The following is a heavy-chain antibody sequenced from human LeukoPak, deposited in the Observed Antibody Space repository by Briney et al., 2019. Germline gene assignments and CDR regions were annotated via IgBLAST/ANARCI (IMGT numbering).Heavy chain of an antibody. V-gene: IGHV3-23*01. Sequence: GGSLRPSCAASGFTFSSYAMSWVRQAPGKGLEWVSAISGSGGSTYYADSVKGRFTISRDNSKNTLYLQMNSLRAEDTAVYYCAKDTYPDCSGGSCYSDYWGQGTLVTVSS. CDR3: AKDTYPDCSGGSCYSDY. J-gene: IGHJ4*02. CDR1: GFTFSSYA. CDR2: ISGSGGST. D-gene: IGHD2-15*01.